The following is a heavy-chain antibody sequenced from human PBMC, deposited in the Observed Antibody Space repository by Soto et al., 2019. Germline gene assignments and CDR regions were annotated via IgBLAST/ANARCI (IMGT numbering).Heavy chain of an antibody. CDR2: IKQDGSEK. CDR3: ARHKSMEQQPIDFFDY. V-gene: IGHV3-7*01. J-gene: IGHJ4*02. D-gene: IGHD6-13*01. CDR1: GFTFSSYW. Sequence: GGSLRLSCAASGFTFSSYWMSWVRQAPGKGLEWVANIKQDGSEKYYVDSVKGRFTISRDNAKNSLYLQMNSLRAEDTAVYYCARHKSMEQQPIDFFDYWGQGTLVTVSS.